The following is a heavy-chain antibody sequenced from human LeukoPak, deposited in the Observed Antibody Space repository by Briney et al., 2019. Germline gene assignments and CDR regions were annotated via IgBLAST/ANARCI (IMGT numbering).Heavy chain of an antibody. CDR3: ARADPPGDAFDI. V-gene: IGHV4-59*01. J-gene: IGHJ3*02. Sequence: SETLSLTCTVSGDSLSSYYWNWIRQPPGKGLEGIGYIYYTGSTNYKPSLKSRVTISVDTSKNQVSLTMNSVTAADTAIYYCARADPPGDAFDIWGQGTMVTVSS. CDR2: IYYTGST. CDR1: GDSLSSYY.